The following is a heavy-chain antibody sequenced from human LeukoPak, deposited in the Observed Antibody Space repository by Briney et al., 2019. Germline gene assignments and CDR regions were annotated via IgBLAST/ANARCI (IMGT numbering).Heavy chain of an antibody. J-gene: IGHJ4*02. D-gene: IGHD2-2*02. CDR2: FNWNTGNI. CDR3: AKVHCSSADCFTGGFDC. V-gene: IGHV3-9*01. Sequence: GGSLRLSCAASGFTFDDYAVHLVRQVPGKGLDWVSGFNWNTGNIDYADSVKGRFTISRDNAKNSLYLQMNSLRTEDTAFYYCAKVHCSSADCFTGGFDCWGQGTLVIVSS. CDR1: GFTFDDYA.